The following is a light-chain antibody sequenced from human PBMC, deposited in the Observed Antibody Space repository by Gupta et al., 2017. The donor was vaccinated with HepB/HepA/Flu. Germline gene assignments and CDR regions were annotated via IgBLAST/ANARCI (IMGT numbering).Light chain of an antibody. CDR2: DDN. CDR1: HIGSKS. V-gene: IGLV3-21*02. Sequence: SYVMTQPPSLSVAPGQTARLTCGGNHIGSKSVHWYQQKPGQAPLLGVYDDNDRPSGIPERFAGLNSGNMATLTLSGVEVGDEADDYCQVWHSSSDQVVFGGGTKMTVL. J-gene: IGLJ2*01. CDR3: QVWHSSSDQVV.